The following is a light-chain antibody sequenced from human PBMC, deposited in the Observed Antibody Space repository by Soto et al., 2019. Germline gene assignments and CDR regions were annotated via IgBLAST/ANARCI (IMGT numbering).Light chain of an antibody. CDR3: ASWDDSLNGRL. V-gene: IGLV1-44*01. CDR2: NNN. Sequence: QTVLTQPPSASGTPGQRVTISCSGSSSNIGSYTVNWYQLLPGTAPKLLIYNNNHRPSGVPARFSGSKSGTSAPLAISGLQSEDGADYYCASWDDSLNGRLFGGGTKLTVL. J-gene: IGLJ2*01. CDR1: SSNIGSYT.